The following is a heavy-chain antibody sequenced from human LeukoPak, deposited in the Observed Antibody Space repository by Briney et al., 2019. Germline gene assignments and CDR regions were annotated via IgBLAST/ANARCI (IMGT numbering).Heavy chain of an antibody. CDR2: ISSSSSYI. Sequence: KPGGSLRLSCAASGFTFSSYAMSWVRQAPGKGLEWVSSISSSSSYIYYADSVKGRFTISRDNAKNSLYLQMNSLRAEDTAVYYCARDPPILITTVTTDDDYWGQGTLVTVSS. V-gene: IGHV3-21*01. D-gene: IGHD4-17*01. CDR3: ARDPPILITTVTTDDDY. J-gene: IGHJ4*02. CDR1: GFTFSSYA.